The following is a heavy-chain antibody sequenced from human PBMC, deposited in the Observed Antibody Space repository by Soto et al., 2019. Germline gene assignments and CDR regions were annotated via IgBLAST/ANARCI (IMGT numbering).Heavy chain of an antibody. V-gene: IGHV4-31*03. CDR1: GGSISSGGYY. J-gene: IGHJ6*03. Sequence: SETLSLTCTVSGGSISSGGYYWSWIRQHPGKGLEWIGYIYYSGSTYYNPSLKSRVTISVDTSKNQYSLKLSSVTAADTAVYYCARDREGYCSGGSCLLRDYYYMDVWGKGTTVT. CDR2: IYYSGST. D-gene: IGHD2-15*01. CDR3: ARDREGYCSGGSCLLRDYYYMDV.